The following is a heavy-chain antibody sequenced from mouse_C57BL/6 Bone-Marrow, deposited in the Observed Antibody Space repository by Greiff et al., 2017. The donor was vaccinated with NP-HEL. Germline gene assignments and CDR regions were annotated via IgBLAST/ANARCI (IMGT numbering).Heavy chain of an antibody. Sequence: EVQLQQSGPELVKPGASVKMSCKASGYTFTDYNMHWVKQSHGKSLEWIGYINPNNGGTSYNQKFKGKATLTVNKSSSTAYMELRSLTSEDSAVYYCASSTTAGDFDDWGQGTTLTVSS. CDR1: GYTFTDYN. D-gene: IGHD1-2*01. CDR3: ASSTTAGDFDD. V-gene: IGHV1-22*01. J-gene: IGHJ2*01. CDR2: INPNNGGT.